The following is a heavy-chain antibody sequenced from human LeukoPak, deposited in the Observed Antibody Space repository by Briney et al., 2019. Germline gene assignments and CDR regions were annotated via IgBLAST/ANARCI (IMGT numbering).Heavy chain of an antibody. V-gene: IGHV3-21*01. CDR1: GFTFSSYS. CDR3: ARGTSFDITIFGVVIPSYMDV. J-gene: IGHJ6*03. CDR2: ISSSSSYI. Sequence: GGSLRLSCAASGFTFSSYSMNWVRQAPGKGLEWVSSISSSSSYIYYADSVKGRFTISRDNAKNSLYLQMNSLRAEDTAVYYCARGTSFDITIFGVVIPSYMDVWGKGTTVTVSS. D-gene: IGHD3-3*01.